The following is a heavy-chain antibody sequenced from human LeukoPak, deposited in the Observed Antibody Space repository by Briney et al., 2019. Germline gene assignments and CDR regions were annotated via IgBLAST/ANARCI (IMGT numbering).Heavy chain of an antibody. CDR2: IYSGGSE. CDR1: GFTFSSYS. J-gene: IGHJ4*02. Sequence: GGSLRLSCAASGFTFSSYSMNWVRQAPGKGLEWVSVIYSGGSEYYADSVKGRFTISRDNFKNRLYLQMNSLRAEDTAVYYCARDMAGDYYDSGSYGYFDYWGQGTLVTVSS. CDR3: ARDMAGDYYDSGSYGYFDY. D-gene: IGHD3-22*01. V-gene: IGHV3-66*01.